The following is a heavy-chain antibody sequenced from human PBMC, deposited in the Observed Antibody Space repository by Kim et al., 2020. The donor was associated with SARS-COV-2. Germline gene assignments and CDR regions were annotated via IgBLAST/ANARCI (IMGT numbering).Heavy chain of an antibody. CDR2: DT. V-gene: IGHV5-51*01. J-gene: IGHJ4*02. CDR3: ARQVAAAVGY. D-gene: IGHD6-13*01. Sequence: DTRYSPSFQGQVTISADKSISTAYLQWSSLKASDTAMYYCARQVAAAVGYWGQGTLVTVSS.